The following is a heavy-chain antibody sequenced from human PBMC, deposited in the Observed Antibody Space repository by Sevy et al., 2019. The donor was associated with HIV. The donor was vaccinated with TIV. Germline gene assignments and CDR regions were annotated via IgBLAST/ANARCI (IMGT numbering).Heavy chain of an antibody. Sequence: GGSLRLSCPASGFTLSNYAMSWVRQVPGKGLEWVSTFSFGCGKINYADSVKGRFTISRDNSKNTLYLQMNSLRAEDTALYYCSREGCSKPHDYWGQGTLVTVSS. CDR1: GFTLSNYA. D-gene: IGHD2-2*01. CDR2: FSFGCGKI. J-gene: IGHJ4*02. CDR3: SREGCSKPHDY. V-gene: IGHV3-23*01.